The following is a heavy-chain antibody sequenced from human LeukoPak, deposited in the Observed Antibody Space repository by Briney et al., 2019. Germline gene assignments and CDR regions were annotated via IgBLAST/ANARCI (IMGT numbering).Heavy chain of an antibody. Sequence: SETLSLTCTVSGGSISSGSYYWSWIRRPAGKGLEWIGRIYTSGSTNYNPSLKSRVTISVDTSKNQFSLKLSSVTAADTAVYYCARDREVTPYYFDYWGQGTLVTVSS. CDR3: ARDREVTPYYFDY. D-gene: IGHD4-23*01. CDR1: GGSISSGSYY. CDR2: IYTSGST. V-gene: IGHV4-61*02. J-gene: IGHJ4*02.